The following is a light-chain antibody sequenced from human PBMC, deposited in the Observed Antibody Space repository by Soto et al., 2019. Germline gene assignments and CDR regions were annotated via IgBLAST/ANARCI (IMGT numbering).Light chain of an antibody. Sequence: DIQMTQSPSSLSASVGDRGTITCRASQGIRNDLAWYQQKPGKAPKRLIYAASSLQSGVPSRNSGSGCGTEFTLAISRLQPEDCATYDGLHQNSYPWTVGQGTEVEIK. CDR1: QGIRND. CDR2: AAS. V-gene: IGKV1-17*01. CDR3: LHQNSYPWT. J-gene: IGKJ1*01.